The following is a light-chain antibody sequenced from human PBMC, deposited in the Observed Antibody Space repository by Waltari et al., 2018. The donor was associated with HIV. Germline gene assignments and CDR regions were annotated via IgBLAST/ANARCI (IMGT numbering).Light chain of an antibody. CDR2: SSN. CDR3: ASWVDRLNGWV. J-gene: IGLJ3*02. V-gene: IGLV1-44*01. CDR1: SSNIAINP. Sequence: QSVLTQPPSTSGTPGQRVTISCSGSSSNIAINPVNWYQHLPVTAPKLLIYSSNLRPSGVPDRFSGSKSGTSASLAISGLQSEDEADYYCASWVDRLNGWVFGGGTKLTVL.